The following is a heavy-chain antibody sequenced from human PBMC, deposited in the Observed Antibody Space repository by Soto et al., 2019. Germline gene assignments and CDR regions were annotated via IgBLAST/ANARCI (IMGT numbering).Heavy chain of an antibody. Sequence: QVQLVQSGAEVKKPGASVMLSCKASGYTFNKHAIMWVRQARGQGLEWMGWISAHNGNTNSAPKFQGRLTMTTDTSTSTAYMELRSLRSDDTAVYCCAKVLSGTYVDDSDYWGQGTLVTVSS. D-gene: IGHD1-26*01. J-gene: IGHJ4*02. CDR2: ISAHNGNT. CDR1: GYTFNKHA. CDR3: AKVLSGTYVDDSDY. V-gene: IGHV1-18*01.